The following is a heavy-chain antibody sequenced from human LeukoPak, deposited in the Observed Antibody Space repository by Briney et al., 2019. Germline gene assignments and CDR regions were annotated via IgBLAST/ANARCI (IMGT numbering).Heavy chain of an antibody. D-gene: IGHD3-3*01. J-gene: IGHJ4*02. Sequence: GGSLRLSCAASGFTFSSYAMSWVRQAPGKGLEWVSAISGSGGSTYYADSVKGRFTISRDNSKSTLYLQMNSLRAEDTAVYYCVGTNYDFWSGYYLPRFDYWGQGTLVTVSS. V-gene: IGHV3-23*01. CDR3: VGTNYDFWSGYYLPRFDY. CDR2: ISGSGGST. CDR1: GFTFSSYA.